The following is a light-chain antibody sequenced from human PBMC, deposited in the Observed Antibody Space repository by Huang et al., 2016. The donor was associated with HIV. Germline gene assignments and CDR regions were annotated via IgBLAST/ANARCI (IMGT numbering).Light chain of an antibody. V-gene: IGKV3-15*01. Sequence: GTLSVSPGERVSLSCRASQSVSSNLAWYQQKRGQAPRLLIYGASTRATGIPARFSGSGSGTEFTLTISSLQSEDFAVYYCHQYNNWPESFGQGTKVEIK. J-gene: IGKJ1*01. CDR1: QSVSSN. CDR2: GAS. CDR3: HQYNNWPES.